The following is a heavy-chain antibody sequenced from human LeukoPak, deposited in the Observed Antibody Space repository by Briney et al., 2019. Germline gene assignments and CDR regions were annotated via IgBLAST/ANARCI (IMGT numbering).Heavy chain of an antibody. CDR1: GCTFTNYD. CDR3: ARGKRYDSGSYYTDY. J-gene: IGHJ4*02. CDR2: MNSNSANT. Sequence: ASVTVTCKASGCTFTNYDSNGVGQTTAQGLEWMGLMNSNSANTGYAQNFQGRVTTTMNTSISNAYMDLSSLRSEDTAVYYCARGKRYDSGSYYTDYWGQGTLVTVSS. D-gene: IGHD3-10*01. V-gene: IGHV1-8*03.